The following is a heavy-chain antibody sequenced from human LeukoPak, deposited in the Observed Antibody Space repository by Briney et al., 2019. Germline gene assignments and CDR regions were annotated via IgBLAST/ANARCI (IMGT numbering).Heavy chain of an antibody. Sequence: QTGGSLRLSCAATGFIFSSYGMSWVRQAPGKGLEWVSGISGSGGSTYYADSVKGRFTISRDNSKNTLYLQMNSLRAEDTAAYYCATDSYDSSGYYLYYFDCWGQGTLVTVSS. CDR1: GFIFSSYG. CDR3: ATDSYDSSGYYLYYFDC. D-gene: IGHD3-22*01. J-gene: IGHJ4*02. CDR2: ISGSGGST. V-gene: IGHV3-23*01.